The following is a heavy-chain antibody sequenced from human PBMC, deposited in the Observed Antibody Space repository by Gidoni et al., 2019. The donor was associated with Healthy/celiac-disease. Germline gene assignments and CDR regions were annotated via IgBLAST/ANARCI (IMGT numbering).Heavy chain of an antibody. CDR1: GFTFSGYS. CDR3: AREGHCSSTSCYTAFDY. D-gene: IGHD2-2*02. CDR2: ISSSSSTI. V-gene: IGHV3-48*02. J-gene: IGHJ4*02. Sequence: EVQLVESGGGLVQPGGSLRLSCAASGFTFSGYSMNWVRQAPGKGLELVSFISSSSSTIYYADSVKGRFTISRDNAKNSLYLQMNSLRDEDTAVYYCAREGHCSSTSCYTAFDYWGQGTLVTVSS.